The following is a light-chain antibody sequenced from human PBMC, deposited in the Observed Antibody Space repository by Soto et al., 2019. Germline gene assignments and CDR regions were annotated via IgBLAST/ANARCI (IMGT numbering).Light chain of an antibody. CDR1: QTIGTS. CDR2: SSS. J-gene: IGKJ2*01. V-gene: IGKV1-39*01. CDR3: QQSYNAPYT. Sequence: DIQMTQSPSSLSVSVGDRVTITCRASQTIGTSLNWYQMKLGRAPTLLIYSSSTLQSGAPSRFSGGGSGTDFTLTINRLQPDDFATYSCQQSYNAPYTVGQGTMLEIK.